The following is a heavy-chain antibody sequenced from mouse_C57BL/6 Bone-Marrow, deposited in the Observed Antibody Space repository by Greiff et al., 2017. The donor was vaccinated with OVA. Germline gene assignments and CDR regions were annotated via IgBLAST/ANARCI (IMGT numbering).Heavy chain of an antibody. CDR2: IYPGSGNT. J-gene: IGHJ2*01. Sequence: QVQLKESGAELVRPGASVKLSCKASGYTFTDYYINWVKQRPGQGLEWIARIYPGSGNTYYNEKFKGKATLTAEKSSSTAYMQLSSLTSEDAAVYFCAREVPLRGPYFAYWGQGTTLTVSS. V-gene: IGHV1-76*01. CDR1: GYTFTDYY. D-gene: IGHD1-1*01. CDR3: AREVPLRGPYFAY.